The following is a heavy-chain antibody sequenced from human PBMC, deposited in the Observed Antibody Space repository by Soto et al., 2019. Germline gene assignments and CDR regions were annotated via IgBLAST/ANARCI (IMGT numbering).Heavy chain of an antibody. J-gene: IGHJ4*02. Sequence: WGSLRLSCAASGFTFIDYYMSWIRQPPGKGLEWVSYISSSDSIYYADSVKGRLTISRDNAKNSLYLQMNSLRAEDTAVYYCARDLGYYDSSGYFDYWGQGTLVTVSS. V-gene: IGHV3-11*01. D-gene: IGHD3-22*01. CDR2: ISSSDSI. CDR1: GFTFIDYY. CDR3: ARDLGYYDSSGYFDY.